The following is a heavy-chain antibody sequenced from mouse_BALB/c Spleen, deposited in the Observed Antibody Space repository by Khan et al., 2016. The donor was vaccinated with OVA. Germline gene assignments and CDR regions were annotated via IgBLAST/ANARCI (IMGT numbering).Heavy chain of an antibody. Sequence: QLEESGGDLVKPGGSLKLSCAASGFTFSTFAMSWVRQTPDKRLEWVATISTAGDYIYYPDSVKGRFTISRDNAKNTLYLQMSSLRSEDTAMYYCARHNYGPFAYWGQGTLVTVSA. CDR3: ARHNYGPFAY. CDR1: GFTFSTFA. CDR2: ISTAGDYI. V-gene: IGHV5-9-3*01. D-gene: IGHD1-1*01. J-gene: IGHJ3*01.